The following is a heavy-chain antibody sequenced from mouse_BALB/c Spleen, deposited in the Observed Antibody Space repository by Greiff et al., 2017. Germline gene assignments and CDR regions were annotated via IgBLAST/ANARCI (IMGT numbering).Heavy chain of an antibody. D-gene: IGHD2-2*01. V-gene: IGHV1-14*01. Sequence: EVQRVESGPELVKPGASVKMSCKASGYTFTSYVMHWVKQKPGQGLEWIGYINPYNDGTKYNEKFKGKATLTSDKSSSTAYMELSSLTSEDSAVYYCASSPLIYYGYDGYAMDYWGQGTSVTVSS. CDR3: ASSPLIYYGYDGYAMDY. J-gene: IGHJ4*01. CDR2: INPYNDGT. CDR1: GYTFTSYV.